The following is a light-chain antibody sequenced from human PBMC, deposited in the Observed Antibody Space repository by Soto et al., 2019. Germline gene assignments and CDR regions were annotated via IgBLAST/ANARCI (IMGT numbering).Light chain of an antibody. Sequence: DIVMTQSPDSLAVSLGERATINCKSSQSVLYSSNNKNYLAWYQQKPGQPPKLLIYWASSRESRVPDRFSGSGSGTDFTLTISSLQAEDVAVYYCQQYYSIPPHTFGQGTKLEIK. CDR1: QSVLYSSNNKNY. CDR2: WAS. CDR3: QQYYSIPPHT. J-gene: IGKJ2*01. V-gene: IGKV4-1*01.